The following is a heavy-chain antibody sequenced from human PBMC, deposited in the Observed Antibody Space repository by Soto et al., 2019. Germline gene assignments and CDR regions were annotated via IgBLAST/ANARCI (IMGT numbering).Heavy chain of an antibody. Sequence: QVQLVQSGAEVKKPGASVKVSCKASGYTFTSYGISWVRQAPGQGLEWMGWISAYNGNTNYAQKLQGRVTMTTDTSTSTAYMELRSLRSGDTAVYYCARYSSGWYSGEYFQHWGQGTLVTVSS. CDR3: ARYSSGWYSGEYFQH. J-gene: IGHJ1*01. CDR2: ISAYNGNT. D-gene: IGHD6-19*01. CDR1: GYTFTSYG. V-gene: IGHV1-18*01.